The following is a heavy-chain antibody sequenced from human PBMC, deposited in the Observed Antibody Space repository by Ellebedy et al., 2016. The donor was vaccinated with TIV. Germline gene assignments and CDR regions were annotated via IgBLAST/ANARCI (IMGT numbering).Heavy chain of an antibody. D-gene: IGHD2-15*01. CDR1: GFTFGCCA. J-gene: IGHJ4*02. CDR2: INPLGSQQ. Sequence: GESLKISCAASGFTFGCCAMGWVRQAPGQGLEWVAKINPLGSQQSYVDSVKGRFILSRDNAENSRFLEMNSMRVEDTAVYYCAAEAWWRLDSWGQGTLGTVSS. V-gene: IGHV3-7*01. CDR3: AAEAWWRLDS.